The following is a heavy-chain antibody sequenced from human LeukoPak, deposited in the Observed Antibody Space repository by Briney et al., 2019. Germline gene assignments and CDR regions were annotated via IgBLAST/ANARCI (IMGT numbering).Heavy chain of an antibody. V-gene: IGHV3-30*02. D-gene: IGHD3-10*02. Sequence: GGSLRLSCAASGFIFNTYVMHWVRQAPGKGLEWLAFIRYDGSNKNYADSVKGRFTISRDNAKNSLYLQMNSLRAEDTAVYYCAELGITVIGGVWGKGTTVTISS. J-gene: IGHJ6*04. CDR1: GFIFNTYV. CDR3: AELGITVIGGV. CDR2: IRYDGSNK.